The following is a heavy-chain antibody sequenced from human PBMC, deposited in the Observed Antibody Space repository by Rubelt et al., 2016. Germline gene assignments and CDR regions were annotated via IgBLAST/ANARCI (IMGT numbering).Heavy chain of an antibody. CDR3: AKDMGAAGTDFDY. CDR1: GFTFSSYA. J-gene: IGHJ4*02. V-gene: IGHV3-30*04. Sequence: QMQLVESGGGLVKPGGSLRLSCAASGFTFSSYAMHWVRQAPGKGLEWVAVISYDGSNKYYADSVKGRFTISRDNSKNTLYLQMNSLRAEDTAVYYCAKDMGAAGTDFDYWGQGTLVTVSS. D-gene: IGHD6-13*01. CDR2: ISYDGSNK.